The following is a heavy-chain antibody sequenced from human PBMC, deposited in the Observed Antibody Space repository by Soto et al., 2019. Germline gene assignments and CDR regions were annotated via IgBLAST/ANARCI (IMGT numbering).Heavy chain of an antibody. CDR1: GGSISSSSYY. CDR3: ARQEFAGYSSLRGSIGY. V-gene: IGHV4-39*01. Sequence: QLQLQESGPGLVKPSETLSLTCTVSGGSISSSSYYWGWIRQPPGKGLEWIGSIYYSGSTYYNPSLKSRVTISVDTSKNQFSLKLSSVTAADTAVYYCARQEFAGYSSLRGSIGYWGQGTLVTVSS. D-gene: IGHD6-13*01. J-gene: IGHJ4*02. CDR2: IYYSGST.